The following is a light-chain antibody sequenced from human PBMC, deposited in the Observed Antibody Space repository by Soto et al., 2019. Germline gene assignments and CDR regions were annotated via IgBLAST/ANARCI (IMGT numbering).Light chain of an antibody. CDR3: QQSYSTPPWT. Sequence: DIQMTQSPSSLSASVGDRVTITCRASQTISTYLHWYQQKLGKAPKLLIYSASSLQSGVPSRFSGSGSGTDFTHTISSLQPEDVATYYCQQSYSTPPWTFGQGTKVEIK. J-gene: IGKJ1*01. V-gene: IGKV1-39*01. CDR2: SAS. CDR1: QTISTY.